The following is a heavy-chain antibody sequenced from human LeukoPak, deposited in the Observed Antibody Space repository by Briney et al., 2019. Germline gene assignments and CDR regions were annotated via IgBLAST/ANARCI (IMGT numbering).Heavy chain of an antibody. Sequence: GESLKISCQGSGYSFTSYWIGWVRQLPGKGLEWMGIIYPGDSDTRYSPSFQGQVTISADKSISTAYLQWSSLKASDTAMYYCARRERYCSSTSCPPGGMDVWGQGTTVTVSS. D-gene: IGHD2-2*01. CDR3: ARRERYCSSTSCPPGGMDV. CDR2: IYPGDSDT. CDR1: GYSFTSYW. V-gene: IGHV5-51*01. J-gene: IGHJ6*02.